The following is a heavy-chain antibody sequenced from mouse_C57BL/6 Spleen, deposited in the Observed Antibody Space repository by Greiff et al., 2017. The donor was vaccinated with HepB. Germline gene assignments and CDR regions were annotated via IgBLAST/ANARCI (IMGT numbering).Heavy chain of an antibody. J-gene: IGHJ4*01. Sequence: VQLQQSGAELVRPGASVKLSCKASGYTFTDYYINWVKQRPGQGLEWIARIYPGSGNTYYNEKFKGKATLTAEKSSSTAYMQLSSLTSEDSAVYVCARSGTTRGYAMDYWGQGTSVTVSS. CDR2: IYPGSGNT. V-gene: IGHV1-76*01. D-gene: IGHD1-1*01. CDR1: GYTFTDYY. CDR3: ARSGTTRGYAMDY.